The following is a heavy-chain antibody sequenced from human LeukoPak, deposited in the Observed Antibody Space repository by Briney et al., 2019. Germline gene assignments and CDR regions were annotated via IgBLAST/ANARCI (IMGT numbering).Heavy chain of an antibody. CDR1: GFTFTSCG. CDR3: AKDKGRVIIATPKDAFDM. V-gene: IGHV3-23*01. Sequence: GGSLRLSCAVSGFTFTSCGMSWVRQAPGKGLEWVSAISGSGGRTYYAESVRGRFTISRDNSENTLYLQMNSLRAEDTAVYYCAKDKGRVIIATPKDAFDMWGQGTMVTVSS. CDR2: ISGSGGRT. J-gene: IGHJ3*02. D-gene: IGHD6-6*01.